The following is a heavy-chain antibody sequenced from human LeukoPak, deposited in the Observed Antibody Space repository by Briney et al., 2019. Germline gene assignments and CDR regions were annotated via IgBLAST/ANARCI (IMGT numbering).Heavy chain of an antibody. Sequence: PSETLSLTCTVSGGSISSYYWSWIRQPPGKGLEWIGYIYYGGSTNYNPSLKSRVTISVDTSKNQFSLKLSSVTAADTAVYYCARDLDGSSWYLDYWGQGTLVTVSS. J-gene: IGHJ4*02. CDR3: ARDLDGSSWYLDY. CDR1: GGSISSYY. D-gene: IGHD6-13*01. V-gene: IGHV4-59*01. CDR2: IYYGGST.